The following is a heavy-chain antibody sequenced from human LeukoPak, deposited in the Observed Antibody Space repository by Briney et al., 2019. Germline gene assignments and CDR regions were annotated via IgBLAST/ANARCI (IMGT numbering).Heavy chain of an antibody. J-gene: IGHJ4*02. Sequence: PSETLSLTCVVYGGSFSGYYWSWIRQPPGKGLEWMGEINHSGTTKYNPSLKSRVTIFVDTSKNQFSLKVTSVTAADTAVYYCARGPPYNYDSSGYYRFDYWGQGTLVTVSS. CDR2: INHSGTT. D-gene: IGHD3-22*01. CDR3: ARGPPYNYDSSGYYRFDY. V-gene: IGHV4-34*01. CDR1: GGSFSGYY.